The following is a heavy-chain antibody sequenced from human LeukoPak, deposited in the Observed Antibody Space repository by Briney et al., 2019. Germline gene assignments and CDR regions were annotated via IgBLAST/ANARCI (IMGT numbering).Heavy chain of an antibody. V-gene: IGHV4-4*07. CDR3: ARGGHFFDV. J-gene: IGHJ6*03. CDR1: GGSISSYY. Sequence: PETLSLTCTVSGGSISSYYWSWLRQPAGKGLECLGVIYTTGSTNYNPSLKSRVTVSRDTSKNQFSLKLTSVTAADTAVYYCARGGHFFDVWGKGTTVTVSS. D-gene: IGHD3-16*01. CDR2: IYTTGST.